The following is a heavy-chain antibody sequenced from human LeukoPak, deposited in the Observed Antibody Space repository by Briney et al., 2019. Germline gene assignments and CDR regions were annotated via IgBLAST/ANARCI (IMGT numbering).Heavy chain of an antibody. Sequence: PGGSLRLSCAASGFTFRSYAMNWVRQAPGQGLEWVSTISGSGDYIYYVDSVKGRFTISRDNSKNTLFLQMNSLRAEDTAVYFCAKDFWVVGVPDPGRATDYWGQGTLVTVSS. CDR3: AKDFWVVGVPDPGRATDY. V-gene: IGHV3-23*01. CDR1: GFTFRSYA. CDR2: ISGSGDYI. J-gene: IGHJ4*02. D-gene: IGHD2-2*01.